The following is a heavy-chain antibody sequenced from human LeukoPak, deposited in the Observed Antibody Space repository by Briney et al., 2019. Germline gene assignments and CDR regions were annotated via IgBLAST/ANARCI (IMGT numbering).Heavy chain of an antibody. CDR3: ARHLTKNSGMAAAGHLDY. CDR2: IYYSGST. Sequence: PSETLSLTCTVSGGSISSYYWSWIRQPPGKGLEWIGYIYYSGSTNYNPSLKSRVTISVDTSKNQFSLKLSSVTAADTAVYYCARHLTKNSGMAAAGHLDYWGQGTLVTVSS. V-gene: IGHV4-59*08. D-gene: IGHD6-13*01. CDR1: GGSISSYY. J-gene: IGHJ4*02.